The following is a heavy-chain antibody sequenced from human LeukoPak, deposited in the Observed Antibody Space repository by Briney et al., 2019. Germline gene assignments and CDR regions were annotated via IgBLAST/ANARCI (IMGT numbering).Heavy chain of an antibody. CDR2: MNPNSGDT. J-gene: IGHJ3*02. CDR1: GYTFTHYD. CDR3: NTNYYDRTGYSLII. D-gene: IGHD3-22*01. Sequence: ASVKVSCKASGYTFTHYDINWVRQAAGQGLEWVGWMNPNSGDTGSAPQFQGRVTLTRNTSISTAYLDLSSLRSEDTAVYYCNTNYYDRTGYSLIIWGQGRLVTVSS. V-gene: IGHV1-8*03.